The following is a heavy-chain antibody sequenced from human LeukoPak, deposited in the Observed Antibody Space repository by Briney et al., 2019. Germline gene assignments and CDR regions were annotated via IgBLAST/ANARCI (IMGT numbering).Heavy chain of an antibody. CDR3: ARGPIVVVPAAMPGYFDY. J-gene: IGHJ4*02. V-gene: IGHV1-69*13. Sequence: ASVKVSCKASGGTFSSYAISWVRQAPGQGLEWMGGIIPIFGTANYAQKFQGRVTITADESTSTAYMELRSLRSEDTAVYYCARGPIVVVPAAMPGYFDYWDQGTLVTVSS. CDR1: GGTFSSYA. D-gene: IGHD2-2*01. CDR2: IIPIFGTA.